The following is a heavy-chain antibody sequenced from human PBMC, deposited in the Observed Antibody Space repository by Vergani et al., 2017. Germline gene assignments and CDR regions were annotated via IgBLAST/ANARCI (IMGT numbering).Heavy chain of an antibody. CDR3: ATPQTVTTGGMEV. CDR1: GYTFPDHY. Sequence: VKLEQPGLELKNPGATMKISCKVPGYTFPDHYIHWVKQAPGKGLEWMGLVDPEDGEKIYAEKFKGRVTIAADTSTDTAHLELSSLRSEDTAVYYCATPQTVTTGGMEVWGQGTTVIVSS. V-gene: IGHV1-69-2*01. D-gene: IGHD4-17*01. J-gene: IGHJ6*02. CDR2: VDPEDGEK.